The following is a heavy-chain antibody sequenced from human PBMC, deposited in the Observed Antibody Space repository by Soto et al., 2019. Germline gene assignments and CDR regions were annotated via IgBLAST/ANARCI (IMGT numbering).Heavy chain of an antibody. V-gene: IGHV3-33*01. CDR2: IWYDGSNK. CDR1: GFTFSSYG. CDR3: ARDLGELLSPYYYYGMDV. D-gene: IGHD1-26*01. J-gene: IGHJ6*02. Sequence: GGSLRLSCAASGFTFSSYGMHWVRQAPGKGLEWVAVIWYDGSNKYYADSVKGRFTISRDNSKNTLYLQMNSLRAEDTAVYYCARDLGELLSPYYYYGMDVWGQGTTVTVSS.